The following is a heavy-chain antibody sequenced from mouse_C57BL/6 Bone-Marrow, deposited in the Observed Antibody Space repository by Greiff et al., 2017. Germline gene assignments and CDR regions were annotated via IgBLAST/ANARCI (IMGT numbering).Heavy chain of an antibody. CDR2: IYPGSGNT. CDR3: ARECYDYAWFAY. D-gene: IGHD2-4*01. V-gene: IGHV1-76*01. CDR1: GYTFTDYY. J-gene: IGHJ3*01. Sequence: QVQLQQSGAELVRPGASVKLSCKASGYTFTDYYINWVKQRPGQGLEWIARIYPGSGNTYYNEKFKGKATLTAEKSSSTAYMQLSSLTSEDSAVYFCARECYDYAWFAYWGQGTLVTVSA.